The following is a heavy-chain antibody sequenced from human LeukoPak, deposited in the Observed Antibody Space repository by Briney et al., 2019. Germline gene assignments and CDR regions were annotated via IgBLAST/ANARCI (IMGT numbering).Heavy chain of an antibody. CDR3: AKRAGPYAFDI. CDR1: GFTFSSYW. Sequence: GGSLRLSCAASGFTFSSYWMSWVRQAPGKGLEWVANIKQDGSEKYYVDSVKGRFTISRDNAKNSLYLQMNSLRPEDTAFYYCAKRAGPYAFDIWGQGTMVTVSS. V-gene: IGHV3-7*03. CDR2: IKQDGSEK. J-gene: IGHJ3*02.